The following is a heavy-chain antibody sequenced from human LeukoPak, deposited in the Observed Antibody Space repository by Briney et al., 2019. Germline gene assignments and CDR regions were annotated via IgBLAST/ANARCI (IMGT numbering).Heavy chain of an antibody. J-gene: IGHJ6*02. CDR1: GYTFTSYG. V-gene: IGHV1-18*01. CDR3: ARDLGGYSGYDSSTYYYYYYGMDV. CDR2: ISAYNGNT. D-gene: IGHD5-12*01. Sequence: GASVKVSCKASGYTFTSYGISWVRQAPGQGLEWMGWISAYNGNTSYAQKLQGRVTMTTDTSTSTAYMELRSLRSDDTAVYYCARDLGGYSGYDSSTYYYYYYGMDVWGQGTTVTVSS.